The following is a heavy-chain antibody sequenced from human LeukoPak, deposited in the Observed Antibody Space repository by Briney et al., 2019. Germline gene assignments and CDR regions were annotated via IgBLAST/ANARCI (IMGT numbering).Heavy chain of an antibody. CDR2: IIPIFGTA. J-gene: IGHJ4*02. CDR3: ARGSRSGPRWYFDY. V-gene: IGHV1-69*01. CDR1: GGTFSSYA. Sequence: SVKVSRKASGGTFSSYAISWVRQAPGQGLEWMGGIIPIFGTANYAQKFQGRVTITADESTSTAYMELSSLRSEDTAVYYCARGSRSGPRWYFDYWGQGTLVTVSS. D-gene: IGHD4-23*01.